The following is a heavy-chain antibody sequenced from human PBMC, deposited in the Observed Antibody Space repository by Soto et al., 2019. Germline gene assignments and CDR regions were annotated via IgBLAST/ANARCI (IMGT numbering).Heavy chain of an antibody. V-gene: IGHV6-1*01. CDR3: ARDLRQLVSFDY. Sequence: SQTLSLTCAISGDSVSSNSAAWNWIRQSPSRGLEWLGRTYYRSKWYNDYAVSVKSRITINPDTSKNQFYLQLNSVTPEDTAVCYCARDLRQLVSFDYWGQRTLVNVSS. J-gene: IGHJ4*02. CDR1: GDSVSSNSAA. CDR2: TYYRSKWYN. D-gene: IGHD6-6*01.